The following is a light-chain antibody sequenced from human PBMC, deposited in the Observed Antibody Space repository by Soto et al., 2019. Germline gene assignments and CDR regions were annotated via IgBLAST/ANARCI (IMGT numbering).Light chain of an antibody. CDR2: DAS. V-gene: IGKV3-11*01. Sequence: EIVFTQSPATRSLFPGERATLSCRASQSISTYLAWYQQRSGQAPRLLIFDASSRATGIPARFSGSGSGTDFTLTISSLEPEDFAVYYCQQRSNWITFGGGTKVDIK. J-gene: IGKJ4*01. CDR1: QSISTY. CDR3: QQRSNWIT.